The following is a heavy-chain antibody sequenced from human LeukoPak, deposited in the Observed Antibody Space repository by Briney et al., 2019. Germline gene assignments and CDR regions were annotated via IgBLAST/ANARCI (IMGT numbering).Heavy chain of an antibody. CDR2: IRYDGSNK. CDR1: GFTFSSYG. J-gene: IGHJ5*02. D-gene: IGHD3-22*01. CDR3: AKGEYYYDSSGLNWFDP. Sequence: GSLRLSCAASGFTFSSYGMHWVRQAPGKGLEWVAFIRYDGSNKYYADSVKGRFTISRDNSKNTLYLQMNSLRAEDTAVYYCAKGEYYYDSSGLNWFDPWGQGTLVTVSS. V-gene: IGHV3-30*02.